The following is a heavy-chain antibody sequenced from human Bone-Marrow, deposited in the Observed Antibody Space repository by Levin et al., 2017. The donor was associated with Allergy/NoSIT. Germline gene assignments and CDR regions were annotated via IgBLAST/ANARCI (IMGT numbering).Heavy chain of an antibody. CDR2: IYSGGRT. CDR1: GFTVSNNY. V-gene: IGHV3-53*01. J-gene: IGHJ4*02. CDR3: ATSPSLGY. Sequence: QTGGSLRLSCAASGFTVSNNYMSWVRQAPGKGLEGVSVIYSGGRTNYADSVKGRFTISRDNSKNTLYLQMNSLRAEDTAVYYCATSPSLGYWGQGTLVTVSS. D-gene: IGHD3-16*01.